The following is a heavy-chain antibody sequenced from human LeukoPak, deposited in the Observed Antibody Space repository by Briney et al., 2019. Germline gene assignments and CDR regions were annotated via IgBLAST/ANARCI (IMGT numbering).Heavy chain of an antibody. CDR3: AREEYSSGWYDPRYFDY. CDR2: ISSSSSYI. Sequence: GGSLRLSCAASGFTFSSYSMNWVRQAPGKGLEWVSSISSSSSYIYYADSVKGRFTISRDNAKKSLFLQMNSLRAEDTAVYYCAREEYSSGWYDPRYFDYWGQGTLVTVSS. D-gene: IGHD6-19*01. CDR1: GFTFSSYS. J-gene: IGHJ4*02. V-gene: IGHV3-21*01.